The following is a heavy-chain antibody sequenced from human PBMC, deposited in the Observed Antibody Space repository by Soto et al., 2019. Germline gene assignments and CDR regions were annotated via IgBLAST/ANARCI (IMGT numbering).Heavy chain of an antibody. CDR1: GGSFSGYY. D-gene: IGHD2-15*01. J-gene: IGHJ5*02. CDR3: ASRVVVAAIDWFDP. CDR2: INHSGST. V-gene: IGHV4-34*01. Sequence: SETLSLTCAVYGGSFSGYYWSWIRQPPGKGLEWIGEINHSGSTNYNPSLKSRVTISVDTSKNQFSLKLSSVTAADTAVYYCASRVVVAAIDWFDPWGQGALVTVSS.